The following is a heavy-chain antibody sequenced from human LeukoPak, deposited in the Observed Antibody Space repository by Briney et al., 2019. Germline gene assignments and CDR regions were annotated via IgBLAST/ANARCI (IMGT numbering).Heavy chain of an antibody. D-gene: IGHD6-13*01. J-gene: IGHJ4*02. CDR2: ISHNGDTK. CDR3: ARDRHGYFDN. CDR1: GFTFSDHY. Sequence: GGSLRLSCAASGFTFSDHYMIWLRQAPGKGLESISYISHNGDTKYYADSVKGRLSISRDNAKSSLYLEMNSLRVEDTAVYYCARDRHGYFDNWGQGTLVTVSS. V-gene: IGHV3-11*01.